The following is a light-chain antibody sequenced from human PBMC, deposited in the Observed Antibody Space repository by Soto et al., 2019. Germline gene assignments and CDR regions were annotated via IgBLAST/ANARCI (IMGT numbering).Light chain of an antibody. CDR2: EVS. V-gene: IGLV2-14*01. CDR3: SSYTNINTRV. J-gene: IGLJ3*02. CDR1: SSDDGGYNS. Sequence: QSALTQPASVSGSPGQSITISCTGTSSDDGGYNSVSWYQQHPGKAPELMIYEVSNRPSGVSNRFSGSKSGNTASLTISGLQAEDEADYFCSSYTNINTRVFGGGTKLTVL.